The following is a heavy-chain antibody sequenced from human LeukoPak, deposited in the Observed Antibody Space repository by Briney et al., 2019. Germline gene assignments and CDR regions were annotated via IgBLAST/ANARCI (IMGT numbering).Heavy chain of an antibody. CDR2: IDRSGST. CDR3: ARGSATGLAY. Sequence: PSETLSLTCAVYGGSFSGYSWTWIRQPPGKGLEWIGEIDRSGSTNYNPSLKSRLTISVDTSKNQFSLKLSSVTAADTAVYYCARGSATGLAYWGQGTLVTGSS. J-gene: IGHJ4*02. CDR1: GGSFSGYS. V-gene: IGHV4-34*01. D-gene: IGHD1-1*01.